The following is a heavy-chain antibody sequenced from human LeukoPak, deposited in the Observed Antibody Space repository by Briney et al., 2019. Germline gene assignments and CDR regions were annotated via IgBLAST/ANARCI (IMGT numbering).Heavy chain of an antibody. V-gene: IGHV3-21*01. Sequence: GGSLRLSCAASGFTFSSYSMNWVRQAPGKGLEWVSSISSSSSYIYYADSVKGRFTISRDNAKNSLYLQMNSLRAEDTAVYYCARGPAKDPLRYFDWYSDYWGQGTLVTVSS. CDR3: ARGPAKDPLRYFDWYSDY. CDR2: ISSSSSYI. J-gene: IGHJ4*02. CDR1: GFTFSSYS. D-gene: IGHD3-9*01.